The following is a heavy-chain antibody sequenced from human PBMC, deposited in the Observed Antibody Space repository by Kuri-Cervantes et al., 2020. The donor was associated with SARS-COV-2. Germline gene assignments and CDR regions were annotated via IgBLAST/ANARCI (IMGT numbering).Heavy chain of an antibody. CDR3: AGSPGGVFDC. CDR2: INHSGST. J-gene: IGHJ4*02. V-gene: IGHV4-34*01. D-gene: IGHD3-16*01. Sequence: SETMSPTCAVYSGSLSTYYWSWIRQPPGKGLEWIGEINHSGSTNYNQSLKSRFTISVDTSKHQLSLKLSSVTAADTAVYYCAGSPGGVFDCWGQGTLVTVSS. CDR1: SGSLSTYY.